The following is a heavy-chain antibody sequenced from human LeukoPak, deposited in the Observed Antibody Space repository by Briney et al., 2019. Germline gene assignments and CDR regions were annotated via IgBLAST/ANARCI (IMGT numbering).Heavy chain of an antibody. Sequence: PGGSLRLSCTDSGFTFSTYWMHWVRQAPGKGLVWVSRINPDGSYTSYADSVKGRLTISRDNAKNTLYLQMNSLRAEDTAVYYCARVRGYSSGPFDYWGQGTLVTVSS. CDR1: GFTFSTYW. CDR3: ARVRGYSSGPFDY. J-gene: IGHJ4*02. CDR2: INPDGSYT. D-gene: IGHD6-19*01. V-gene: IGHV3-74*01.